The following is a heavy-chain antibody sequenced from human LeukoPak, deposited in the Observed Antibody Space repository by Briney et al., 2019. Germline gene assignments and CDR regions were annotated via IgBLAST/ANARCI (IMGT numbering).Heavy chain of an antibody. CDR2: IWSDATNK. CDR3: ARQTYYYGSGTYYYYFDY. Sequence: PGRSLRLSCAASGFTFSSYDMHWVRQGPGKGPEWVTVIWSDATNKYYADSVKGRFTISRDNSTNTLYLQMNSLRAEDTAVYFCARQTYYYGSGTYYYYFDYWGQGTLVTVSS. J-gene: IGHJ4*02. V-gene: IGHV3-33*01. CDR1: GFTFSSYD. D-gene: IGHD3-10*01.